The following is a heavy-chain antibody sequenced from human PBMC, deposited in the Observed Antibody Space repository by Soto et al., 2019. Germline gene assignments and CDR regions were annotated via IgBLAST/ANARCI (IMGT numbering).Heavy chain of an antibody. D-gene: IGHD3-10*01. Sequence: SETLSLTCTVSGDSISSGTFYWGWVRQPPGTGLEWIGSIYHSGSTYYNPSLRSRVTISVDTAKNQFSLKLSSVTAADTAVYYCAGEDMVRGVINYCGQGTLVTVSS. CDR3: AGEDMVRGVINY. V-gene: IGHV4-39*01. CDR1: GDSISSGTFY. J-gene: IGHJ4*02. CDR2: IYHSGST.